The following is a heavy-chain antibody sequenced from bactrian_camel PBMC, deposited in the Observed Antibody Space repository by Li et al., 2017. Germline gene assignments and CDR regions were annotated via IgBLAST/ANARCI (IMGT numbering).Heavy chain of an antibody. Sequence: VQLVESGGGSVQAGGSLRLSCAASGLIQRTNCMGWFRQAPGKERDWVATDNGVGTTYYGDSVKGRFAISRDNANELLYLQLNNLKTEDTAMYYCAKDLSGASFPDDLASWGQGTQVTVS. D-gene: IGHD2*01. V-gene: IGHV3S53*01. CDR2: DNGVGTT. CDR1: GLIQRTNC. J-gene: IGHJ6*01. CDR3: AKDLSGASFPDDLAS.